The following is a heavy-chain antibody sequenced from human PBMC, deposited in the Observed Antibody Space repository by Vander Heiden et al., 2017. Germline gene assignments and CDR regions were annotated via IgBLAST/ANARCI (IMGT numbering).Heavy chain of an antibody. CDR3: ARDSGGDHVWFDP. CDR2: IYYSGST. D-gene: IGHD3-10*01. J-gene: IGHJ5*02. V-gene: IGHV4-59*01. CDR1: GGSISSYY. Sequence: QLQLQESGPGLVKPSATLSLTCPVSGGSISSYYWSWIRQPPGKGLEWIGYIYYSGSTNYNPSLKSRVTIAVDTSKNQFSLKLSSVTAADTAVYYCARDSGGDHVWFDPWGQGTLVTVSS.